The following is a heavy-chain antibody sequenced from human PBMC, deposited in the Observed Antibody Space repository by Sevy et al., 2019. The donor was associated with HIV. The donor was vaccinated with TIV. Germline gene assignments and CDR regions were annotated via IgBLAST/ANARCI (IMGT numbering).Heavy chain of an antibody. Sequence: GGSLRLSCAASGFTFSSYAMHWVRQAPGKGLEWVAVISYDGSNKYYADSVKGRFTISRDNSKNTLYLQMNSLRAEDTAVYYCAREGMERERLVRYFDYWGQGTLVTVSS. D-gene: IGHD1-1*01. J-gene: IGHJ4*02. CDR3: AREGMERERLVRYFDY. CDR2: ISYDGSNK. V-gene: IGHV3-30-3*01. CDR1: GFTFSSYA.